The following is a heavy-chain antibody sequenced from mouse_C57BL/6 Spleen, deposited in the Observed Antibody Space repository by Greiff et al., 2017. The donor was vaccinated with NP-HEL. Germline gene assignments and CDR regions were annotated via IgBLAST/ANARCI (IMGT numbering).Heavy chain of an antibody. CDR2: IDPSDSYT. CDR1: GYTFTSYW. D-gene: IGHD4-1*01. V-gene: IGHV1-50*01. J-gene: IGHJ3*01. Sequence: QVHVKQPGAELVKPGASVKLSCKASGYTFTSYWMQWVKQRPGQGLEWIGEIDPSDSYTNYNQKFKGKATLTVDTSSSTAYMQLSSLTSEDSAVYYCASLTGRWFAYWGQGTLVTVSA. CDR3: ASLTGRWFAY.